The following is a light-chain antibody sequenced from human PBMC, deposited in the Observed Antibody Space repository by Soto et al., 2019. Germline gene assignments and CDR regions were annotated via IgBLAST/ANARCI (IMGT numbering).Light chain of an antibody. V-gene: IGKV3-15*01. CDR1: QGVSRK. CDR3: QQYHTWPIT. Sequence: DIVMTQSPATQSVAPGERVTFSCRASQGVSRKLAWYQPKPGQAPRLLISGASTGATGIPARFSGSGSGTEFTLTISSLQSEDCAIYYCQQYHTWPITFGGGTKVDIK. CDR2: GAS. J-gene: IGKJ4*01.